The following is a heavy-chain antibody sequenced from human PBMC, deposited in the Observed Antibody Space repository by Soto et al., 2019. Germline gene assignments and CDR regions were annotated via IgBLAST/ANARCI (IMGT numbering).Heavy chain of an antibody. V-gene: IGHV3-30*03. CDR3: ATVEMATIRPVDY. Sequence: GGSLRLSCAASGFTFSSYGMHWVRQAPGKGLEWVAVISYDGSNKYYADSVKGRFTISRDNSKNTLYLQMNSLRAEDTAVYYCATVEMATIRPVDYWGQGTLVTVSS. CDR2: ISYDGSNK. CDR1: GFTFSSYG. J-gene: IGHJ4*02. D-gene: IGHD5-12*01.